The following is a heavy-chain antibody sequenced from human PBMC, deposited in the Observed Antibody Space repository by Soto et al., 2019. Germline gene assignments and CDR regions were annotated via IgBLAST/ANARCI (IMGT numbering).Heavy chain of an antibody. J-gene: IGHJ4*02. V-gene: IGHV3-11*01. Sequence: QVQLVESGGGLVKPGGSLRLACTASGFTFSDYYMSWIRQSPVKGLEWLSYISGTSETKYYADSLEGRFTISRDNVNNSLYLHINNLRADDTAVYYCARGNNRVDFWSGYPPHFFDWWGQGTLVAVSS. CDR1: GFTFSDYY. D-gene: IGHD3-3*01. CDR3: ARGNNRVDFWSGYPPHFFDW. CDR2: ISGTSETK.